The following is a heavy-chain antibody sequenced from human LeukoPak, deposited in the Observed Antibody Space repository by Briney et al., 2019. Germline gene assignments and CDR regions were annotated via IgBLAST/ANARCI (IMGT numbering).Heavy chain of an antibody. V-gene: IGHV3-9*01. CDR1: GFTFDDYA. CDR2: ISWNSGSI. D-gene: IGHD1-26*01. J-gene: IGHJ4*02. CDR3: AKAAGWELPFPVFDY. Sequence: HAGGSLRLSCAASGFTFDDYAMHWVRQAPGKGLEWISGISWNSGSIGYADSVKGRFTISRDNAKNSLYLQMNSLRAEDTALYYCAKAAGWELPFPVFDYWGQGTLVTVSS.